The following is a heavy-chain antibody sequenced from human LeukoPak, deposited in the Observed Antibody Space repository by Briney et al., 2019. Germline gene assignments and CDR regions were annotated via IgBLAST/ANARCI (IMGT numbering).Heavy chain of an antibody. Sequence: SETLSLTCTVSSGSISTSNYYWGWVRQPPGKALEWIGNIFYSGSTYYSPSLKSRVTISLDTSRNQFSLKLSSVTAADTAVYYCAREIHYDSSGNLLDAFDIWGQGTMVTVSS. CDR2: IFYSGST. V-gene: IGHV4-39*07. CDR3: AREIHYDSSGNLLDAFDI. D-gene: IGHD3-22*01. J-gene: IGHJ3*02. CDR1: SGSISTSNYY.